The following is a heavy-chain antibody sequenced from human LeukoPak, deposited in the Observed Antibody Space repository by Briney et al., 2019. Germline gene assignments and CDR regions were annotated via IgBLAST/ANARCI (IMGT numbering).Heavy chain of an antibody. CDR3: ARLGWLYGSGSMNWFDP. CDR2: VYYSGST. CDR1: GGSISSYY. Sequence: SETLSLTCTVSGGSISSYYWSWIRQPPGKGLEWIGYVYYSGSTNYNPPLKSRVTISVDTSKNQFSLKLSSVTAADTAIYYCARLGWLYGSGSMNWFDPWGPGTLVTVSS. J-gene: IGHJ5*02. D-gene: IGHD3-10*01. V-gene: IGHV4-59*08.